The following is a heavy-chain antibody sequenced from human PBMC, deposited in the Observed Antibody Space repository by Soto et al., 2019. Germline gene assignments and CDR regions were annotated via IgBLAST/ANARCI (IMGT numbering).Heavy chain of an antibody. CDR3: ARDSGAGCNYYYYGMDV. CDR2: IIPIFGTA. J-gene: IGHJ6*02. Sequence: QVQLVQSGAEVKKPGSSVKVSCKASGGTFSSYAISWVRQAPGHGLEWMGGIIPIFGTANYAQKFQGRVTIAADESTSTSNMELSSLRSEDTAVYYCARDSGAGCNYYYYGMDVWGQGTTVTVSS. CDR1: GGTFSSYA. V-gene: IGHV1-69*01. D-gene: IGHD2-15*01.